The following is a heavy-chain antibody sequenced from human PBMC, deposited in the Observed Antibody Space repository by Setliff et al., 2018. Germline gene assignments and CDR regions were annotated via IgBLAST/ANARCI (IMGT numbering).Heavy chain of an antibody. CDR1: GGSISGYY. CDR2: IYYTGTT. CDR3: AKADEGPRRASGSYYNSRPFYSDY. Sequence: SETLSLTCTVSGGSISGYYWSWIRQPPGKELEWIGYIYYTGTTNYNPSLKSRVTISVDTSKNQFSLKLSSVTAADTALYYCAKADEGPRRASGSYYNSRPFYSDYWGQGTLGTVS. J-gene: IGHJ4*02. V-gene: IGHV4-59*01. D-gene: IGHD3-10*01.